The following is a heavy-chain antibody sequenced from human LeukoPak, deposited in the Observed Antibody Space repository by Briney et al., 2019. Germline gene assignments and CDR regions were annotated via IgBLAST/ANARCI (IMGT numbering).Heavy chain of an antibody. Sequence: GRSLRLSCAASGFTFSSYAMHWVRQAPGKGLEWVAVISYDGSNKYYADSVKGRFTISRDNSKNTLYLQMNSLRAEDTAVYYCAKDRERGIAAVWYYFDYWGQGTLVTVSS. CDR1: GFTFSSYA. CDR3: AKDRERGIAAVWYYFDY. J-gene: IGHJ4*02. V-gene: IGHV3-30-3*01. CDR2: ISYDGSNK. D-gene: IGHD6-13*01.